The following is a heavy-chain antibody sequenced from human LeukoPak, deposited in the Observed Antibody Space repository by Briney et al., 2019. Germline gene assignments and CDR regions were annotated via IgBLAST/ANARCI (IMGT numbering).Heavy chain of an antibody. V-gene: IGHV4-4*02. CDR1: GGSISSSNW. CDR2: IYHSGST. Sequence: SGTLSLTCAVSGGSISSSNWWCWVRQPPGRGLGWVGIIYHSGSTNYTPSLKSRVAISVVRSKNQFSLKLSSVTAADTAVYYCASMVRGVINVLYDGFDLWGQGTLVTVSS. CDR3: ASMVRGVINVLYDGFDL. J-gene: IGHJ5*02. D-gene: IGHD3-10*01.